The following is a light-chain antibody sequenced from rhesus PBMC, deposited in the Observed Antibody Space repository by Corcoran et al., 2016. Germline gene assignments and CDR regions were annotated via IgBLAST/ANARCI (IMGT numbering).Light chain of an antibody. CDR3: QQHDNSPT. V-gene: IGKV1-69*01. Sequence: DIQMTQSPSSLSASVGDRVTITCRASQGISNWLAWYPQKPGKAPKLLINRESNLETGVPSRLRGSGSGTNFTLTIRSLQPEDIATYYCQQHDNSPTFGQGTKVEIK. CDR2: RES. J-gene: IGKJ1*01. CDR1: QGISNW.